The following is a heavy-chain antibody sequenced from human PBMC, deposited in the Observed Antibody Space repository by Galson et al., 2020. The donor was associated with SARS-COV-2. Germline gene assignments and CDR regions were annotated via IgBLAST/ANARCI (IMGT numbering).Heavy chain of an antibody. Sequence: SETLSLTCTVSGGSISSGGYYWSWIRQHPGKGLEWIGYIYYSGSTYYNPSLKSRVTISVDTSKNQFSLKLSSVTAADTAVYYCASSSRGTPNIAYYFDYWGQGTLVTVSS. CDR2: IYYSGST. CDR3: ASSSRGTPNIAYYFDY. D-gene: IGHD3-10*01. CDR1: GGSISSGGYY. V-gene: IGHV4-31*03. J-gene: IGHJ4*02.